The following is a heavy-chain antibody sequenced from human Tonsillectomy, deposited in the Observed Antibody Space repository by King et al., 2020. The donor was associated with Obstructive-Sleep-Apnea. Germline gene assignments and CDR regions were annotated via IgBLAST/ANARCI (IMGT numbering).Heavy chain of an antibody. CDR2: IYYSGST. D-gene: IGHD3-10*01. Sequence: QLQESGPGLVKPSETLSLTCTVSGGSISGYYWSWIRQPPGKGLEWICYIYYSGSTNYNPSLKSLVTISVDTYKTQSSLKLSSVTAADTAVFYCARHYASGRPAFDYWGQGTLVTVSS. CDR3: ARHYASGRPAFDY. CDR1: GGSISGYY. V-gene: IGHV4-59*01. J-gene: IGHJ4*02.